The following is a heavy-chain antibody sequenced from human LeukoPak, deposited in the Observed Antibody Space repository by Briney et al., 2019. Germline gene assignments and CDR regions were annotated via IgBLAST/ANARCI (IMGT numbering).Heavy chain of an antibody. CDR1: GNTLTGNY. D-gene: IGHD1-26*01. CDR2: INPNSGGT. Sequence: ASVKVSCKGSGNTLTGNYLHWVQQAPGQGLEWMGWINPNSGGTNYAQKFQGRVTMTRDTSISTAYMELSGLRSDDTAVYYCACVVGATSEKSNWGQGTLVTVSS. CDR3: ACVVGATSEKSN. J-gene: IGHJ4*02. V-gene: IGHV1-2*02.